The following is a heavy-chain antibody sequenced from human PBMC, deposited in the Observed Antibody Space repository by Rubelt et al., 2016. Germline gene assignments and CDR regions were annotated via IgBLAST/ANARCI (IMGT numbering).Heavy chain of an antibody. D-gene: IGHD3-22*01. CDR1: GFIFKESW. J-gene: IGHJ4*02. V-gene: IGHV3-7*01. CDR3: TRDRAYSRFDY. CDR2: LNPDSRDI. Sequence: EVQLAESGGGSVQPGGSVRLSCEASGFIFKESWMTWVRQAPGKGLEWVASLNPDSRDIYYGDSAKGRFPISRDNAKNSLYLQMSSRRPEDTAGYYCTRDRAYSRFDYWGQGTLVTVSS.